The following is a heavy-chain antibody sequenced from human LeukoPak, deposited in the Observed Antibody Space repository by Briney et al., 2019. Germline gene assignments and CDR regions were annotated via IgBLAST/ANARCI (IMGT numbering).Heavy chain of an antibody. J-gene: IGHJ4*02. Sequence: SETLSLTCSVSGGSISSHCWGWIRRPPGKGLEWLGCINYSGSTHYNPSLESRVNISAATSKNQFSLKLSSVTAADTAVYYCARVRGLGVISPYFDYWGQGILVTVSS. D-gene: IGHD3-16*02. CDR3: ARVRGLGVISPYFDY. CDR2: INYSGST. CDR1: GGSISSHC. V-gene: IGHV4-59*08.